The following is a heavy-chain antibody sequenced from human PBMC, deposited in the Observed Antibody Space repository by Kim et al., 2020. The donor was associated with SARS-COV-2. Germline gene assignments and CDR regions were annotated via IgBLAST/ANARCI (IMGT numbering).Heavy chain of an antibody. D-gene: IGHD3-10*01. CDR2: IYYSGST. Sequence: SETLSLTCTVSGGSISSYYWSWIRQPPGKGLEWIGYIYYSGSTNYNPSLKSRVTISVDTSKNQFSLKLSSVTAADTAVYYCARVSAHYYGSGSYLSWFDPWGQGTLVTVSS. V-gene: IGHV4-59*01. CDR3: ARVSAHYYGSGSYLSWFDP. J-gene: IGHJ5*02. CDR1: GGSISSYY.